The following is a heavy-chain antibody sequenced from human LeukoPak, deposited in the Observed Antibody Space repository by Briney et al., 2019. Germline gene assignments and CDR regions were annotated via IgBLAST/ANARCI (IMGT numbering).Heavy chain of an antibody. CDR2: MNPNSGNT. CDR1: GYTFTSYD. Sequence: ASVKVSCKASGYTFTSYDINWVRQATGQGLEWMGWMNPNSGNTGYAQKFQGRVTITADESTSTAYMELSSLRSEDTAVYYCARDHNWNYFDYWGQGTLVTVSS. V-gene: IGHV1-8*03. D-gene: IGHD1-20*01. CDR3: ARDHNWNYFDY. J-gene: IGHJ4*02.